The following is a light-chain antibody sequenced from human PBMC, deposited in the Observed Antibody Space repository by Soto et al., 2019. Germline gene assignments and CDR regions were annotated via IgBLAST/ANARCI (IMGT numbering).Light chain of an antibody. Sequence: PGERVSLSCSASQGVGSNYLAWFQQKPGQTSRLLISGASTRATGIPDRFSGSGSGTDFTLAISSVEPEDFAVYYCQQYGSSPWTFGQGTKVDIK. V-gene: IGKV3-20*01. CDR1: QGVGSNY. CDR2: GAS. CDR3: QQYGSSPWT. J-gene: IGKJ1*01.